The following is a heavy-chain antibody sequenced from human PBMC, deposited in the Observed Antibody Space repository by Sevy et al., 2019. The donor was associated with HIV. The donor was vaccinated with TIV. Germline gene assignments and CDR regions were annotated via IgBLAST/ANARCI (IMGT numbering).Heavy chain of an antibody. V-gene: IGHV3-9*01. CDR3: AKEYGGGYTSTWYFFDY. D-gene: IGHD6-13*01. J-gene: IGHJ4*02. Sequence: GGSLRLSCAASGFNLDDYAMHWVRQAPGKGLEWVSGINWNSGSIAYADSVKGRFSISRDNAKNSLYLQLNSLRAEDKAVYYCAKEYGGGYTSTWYFFDYWGQGTLVTVSS. CDR1: GFNLDDYA. CDR2: INWNSGSI.